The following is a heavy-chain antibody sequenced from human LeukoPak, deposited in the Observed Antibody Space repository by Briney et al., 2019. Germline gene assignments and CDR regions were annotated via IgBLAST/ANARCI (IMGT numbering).Heavy chain of an antibody. V-gene: IGHV1-24*01. Sequence: GASVKVSCKVSGYILTELSMHWVRQAPGKGLEWMGGFDPEDGETIYAQKFQGRVTMTEDTSTDTAYMELSSLRSEDTAVYYCATVPIFGVVMGYYFDYWGQGTLVTVSS. CDR2: FDPEDGET. D-gene: IGHD3-3*01. J-gene: IGHJ4*02. CDR1: GYILTELS. CDR3: ATVPIFGVVMGYYFDY.